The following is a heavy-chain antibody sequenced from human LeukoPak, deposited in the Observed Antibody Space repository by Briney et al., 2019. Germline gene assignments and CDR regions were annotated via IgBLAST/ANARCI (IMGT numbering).Heavy chain of an antibody. CDR2: IYYNGAT. CDR1: GGSIGSSSYY. V-gene: IGHV4-39*01. Sequence: SETLSLTCTVSGGSIGSSSYYWGWIRQPPGKGLEWIGCIYYNGATYYNPSLKGRVSISTDTSKNQLSLKLSSVTAADTAVYFCTSRRPIAAAEVWGQGTLLTVSS. CDR3: TSRRPIAAAEV. J-gene: IGHJ4*02. D-gene: IGHD6-13*01.